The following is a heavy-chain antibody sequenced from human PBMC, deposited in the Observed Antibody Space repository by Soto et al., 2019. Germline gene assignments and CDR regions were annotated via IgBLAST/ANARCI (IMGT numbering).Heavy chain of an antibody. CDR1: GGTFSSYA. Sequence: QVQLVQSGAEVKKPGSSVKVSCKASGGTFSSYAISWVRQAPGQGLEWMGGIIHIFGTANYAQKFQGRVTITADKSTSTAYMELSSLRSEDTAVYYCARDRWFGELSPYSYGMDVWGQGTTVTVSS. J-gene: IGHJ6*02. D-gene: IGHD3-10*01. CDR3: ARDRWFGELSPYSYGMDV. CDR2: IIHIFGTA. V-gene: IGHV1-69*06.